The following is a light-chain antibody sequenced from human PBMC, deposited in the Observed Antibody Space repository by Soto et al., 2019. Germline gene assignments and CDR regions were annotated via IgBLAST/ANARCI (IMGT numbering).Light chain of an antibody. CDR1: QTVSSNY. CDR3: QQYGSSPLT. Sequence: PGERPTLSRRASQTVSSNYVAWYQQKPGQARRLLIHGPSSRAPGVPHRLSGSGSGTDLTLTISSLEPEDFAVYYCQQYGSSPLTFGGGTKGDI. J-gene: IGKJ4*01. V-gene: IGKV3-20*01. CDR2: GPS.